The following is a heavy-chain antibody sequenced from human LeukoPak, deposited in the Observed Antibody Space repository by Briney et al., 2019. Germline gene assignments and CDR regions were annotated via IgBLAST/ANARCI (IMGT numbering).Heavy chain of an antibody. CDR3: AKDMTKMATIIFLGFDY. Sequence: GRSLRLSCAASGFTFSSYAMHWVRQAPGKGLEWVAVISYDGSNKYYADSVKGRFTISRDNSKNTLYLQMNSLRAEDTAVYYCAKDMTKMATIIFLGFDYWGQGTLVTVSS. CDR1: GFTFSSYA. CDR2: ISYDGSNK. D-gene: IGHD5-24*01. V-gene: IGHV3-30-3*01. J-gene: IGHJ4*02.